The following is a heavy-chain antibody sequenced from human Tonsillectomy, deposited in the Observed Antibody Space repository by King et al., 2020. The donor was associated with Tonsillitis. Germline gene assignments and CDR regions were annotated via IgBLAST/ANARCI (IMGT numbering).Heavy chain of an antibody. V-gene: IGHV2-70*01. CDR3: ARISNDFWSGYADY. J-gene: IGHJ4*02. Sequence: TLKESGPALVKPTQTLTLTCTFSGFSLSTSGMCVSWIRQPPGKALEWLALVDWYDDKCYSTYLKTRLTISKDTSKNQVVLTMTNMDPVDTATYYCARISNDFWSGYADYWGRGTLVTVSS. CDR2: VDWYDDK. D-gene: IGHD3-3*01. CDR1: GFSLSTSGMC.